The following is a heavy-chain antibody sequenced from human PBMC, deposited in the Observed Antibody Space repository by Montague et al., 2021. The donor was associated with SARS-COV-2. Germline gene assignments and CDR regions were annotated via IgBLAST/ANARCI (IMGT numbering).Heavy chain of an antibody. CDR2: INHSGST. CDR3: ARGRRILLWFGELLSGGDYYGMDV. CDR1: GGSFSGYC. D-gene: IGHD3-10*01. Sequence: SETLSLTCAVYGGSFSGYCWSWIRQPPGKGLEWIGEINHSGSTNYNPSLKSRVTISVDTSKNQFSLKLNSVTAADTAVYYCARGRRILLWFGELLSGGDYYGMDVWGQGTTVTVSS. V-gene: IGHV4-34*01. J-gene: IGHJ6*02.